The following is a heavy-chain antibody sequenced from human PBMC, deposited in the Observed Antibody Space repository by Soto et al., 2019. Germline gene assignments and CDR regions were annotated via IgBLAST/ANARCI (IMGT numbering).Heavy chain of an antibody. J-gene: IGHJ4*02. D-gene: IGHD5-18*01. CDR3: AKDRWVRQLWSYFDY. Sequence: QVQLVESGGGVVQPGRSLRLSCAASGFTFSSYGMHWVRQAPGKGLEWVAVISYDGSNKYYADSVKGRFTISRDNSKNPLYLQMNNLRAEDTGVFYCAKDRWVRQLWSYFDYWGQGTLVTVSS. CDR2: ISYDGSNK. CDR1: GFTFSSYG. V-gene: IGHV3-30*18.